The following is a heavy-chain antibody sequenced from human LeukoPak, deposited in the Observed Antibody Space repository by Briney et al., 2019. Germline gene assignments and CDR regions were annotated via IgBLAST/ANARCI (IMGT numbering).Heavy chain of an antibody. CDR2: INPNSGGT. J-gene: IGHJ4*02. CDR3: ARDLNYASDY. CDR1: GYTFTGYD. V-gene: IGHV1-2*06. Sequence: ATVKVSCKASGYTFTGYDMHWVRQAPGQGLEWMGRINPNSGGTNYAQKFQGRVTMTRDTSISIAYMELSRLRSDDTAVYYCARDLNYASDYWGQGTLVTVSS. D-gene: IGHD2-2*01.